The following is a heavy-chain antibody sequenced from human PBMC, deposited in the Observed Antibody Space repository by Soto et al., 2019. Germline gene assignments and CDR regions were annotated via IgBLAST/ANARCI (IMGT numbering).Heavy chain of an antibody. CDR3: ARDRNRVSRSVYYYYGMDV. CDR1: GYTFTSYG. J-gene: IGHJ6*02. CDR2: ISAYNGNT. D-gene: IGHD6-13*01. Sequence: ASVKVSCKASGYTFTSYGISWVRQAPGQGLEWMGWISAYNGNTNYAQKLQGRVTMTTDTSTSTAYMELRSLRSDDTAVYYCARDRNRVSRSVYYYYGMDVWGQGTTVTVSS. V-gene: IGHV1-18*04.